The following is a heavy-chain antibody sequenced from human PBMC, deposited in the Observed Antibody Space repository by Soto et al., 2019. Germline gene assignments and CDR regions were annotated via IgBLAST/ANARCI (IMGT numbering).Heavy chain of an antibody. CDR2: ISSSSSYI. CDR1: GFTFSSYS. CDR3: ARDGGDAGMDV. Sequence: GGSLRLSCAASGFTFSSYSMNWVRQAPGKGLEWVSSISSSSSYIYYADSVKGRFTISRDNAKNSLYLQMNSLRAEDTAVYYCARDGGDAGMDVWGQGTTVTVSS. J-gene: IGHJ6*02. D-gene: IGHD3-16*01. V-gene: IGHV3-21*01.